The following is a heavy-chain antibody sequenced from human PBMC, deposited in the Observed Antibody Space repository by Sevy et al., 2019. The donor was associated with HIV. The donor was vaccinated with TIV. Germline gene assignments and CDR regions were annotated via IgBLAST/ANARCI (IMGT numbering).Heavy chain of an antibody. CDR2: LKSKALDGTL. J-gene: IGHJ4*02. CDR1: GFAFGDFT. V-gene: IGHV3-49*04. Sequence: GGSLRLSCTTSGFAFGDFTMNWVRQAPGKGLEWVAFLKSKALDGTLNHAASVKGRFPISRDDPKGIAYLQMNARKSEETGVYYCTRWKGAKSIFAYGGQGALVTV. CDR3: TRWKGAKSIFAY. D-gene: IGHD1-1*01.